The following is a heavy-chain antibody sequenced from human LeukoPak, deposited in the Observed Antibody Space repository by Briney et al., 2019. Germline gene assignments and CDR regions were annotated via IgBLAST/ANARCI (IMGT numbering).Heavy chain of an antibody. J-gene: IGHJ4*02. V-gene: IGHV3-23*01. CDR3: AREGLYYDYIWGSYRWPTYFDY. CDR1: GFTFSSYA. CDR2: IINSGDST. Sequence: GGSLRLSSAASGFTFSSYAMSWVRQAPGKGLEWVSSIINSGDSTYYADSVKGRFTISRDNSKNTLYLQMNSLRAEDTAVYYCAREGLYYDYIWGSYRWPTYFDYWGQGTLVTVSS. D-gene: IGHD3-16*02.